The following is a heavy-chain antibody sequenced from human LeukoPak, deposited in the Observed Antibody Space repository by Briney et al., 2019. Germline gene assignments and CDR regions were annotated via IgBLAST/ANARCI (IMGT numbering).Heavy chain of an antibody. CDR2: INSGGSGT. D-gene: IGHD7-27*01. Sequence: PGGSLRLSCAASGFASSSNWMHWVRQTPGKGLVWVSRINSGGSGTSYADSVEGRFTISRDNAKNTLYLQMNSLKGEDTAVYYCATSLGPLAEYWGRGTLVTVSS. J-gene: IGHJ4*02. CDR1: GFASSSNW. CDR3: ATSLGPLAEY. V-gene: IGHV3-74*01.